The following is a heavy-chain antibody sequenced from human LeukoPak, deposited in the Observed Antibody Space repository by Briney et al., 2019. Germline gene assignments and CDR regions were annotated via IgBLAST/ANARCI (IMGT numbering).Heavy chain of an antibody. V-gene: IGHV3-30*18. CDR1: GFTFSSYG. CDR3: AKDSDRGFFDY. CDR2: ISYDGSNK. J-gene: IGHJ4*01. D-gene: IGHD3-16*01. Sequence: GASLRLSYAASGFTFSSYGMHSARQPPGKGLEWLAVISYDGSNKYNADSVKGRFTISRDNSNNTLYLQMNSLRAEDTAVYYCAKDSDRGFFDYWGQGTLVTVSS.